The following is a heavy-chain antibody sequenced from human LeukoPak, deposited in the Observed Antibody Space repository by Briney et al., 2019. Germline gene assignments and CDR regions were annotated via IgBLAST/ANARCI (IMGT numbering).Heavy chain of an antibody. CDR2: INPNSGGT. J-gene: IGHJ3*02. D-gene: IGHD6-13*01. CDR3: ATYRIAAAGYDAFDI. CDR1: GHTFTGYY. V-gene: IGHV1-2*06. Sequence: ASVKVSCKASGHTFTGYYMHWVRQAPGQGLEWMGRINPNSGGTNYAQKFQGRVTMTRDTSISTAYMELSRLRSDDTAVYYCATYRIAAAGYDAFDIWGQGTMVTVSS.